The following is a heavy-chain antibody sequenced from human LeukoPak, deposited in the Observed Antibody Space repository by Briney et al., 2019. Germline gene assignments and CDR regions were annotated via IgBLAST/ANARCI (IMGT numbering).Heavy chain of an antibody. CDR1: GFTFSSYS. CDR2: ISSSSSYI. V-gene: IGHV3-21*01. CDR3: ARGSYYYDSSGYYYREHAFDI. Sequence: GGSLRLSCAASGFTFSSYSMNWVRQAPGKGLEWVSSISSSSSYIYYADSVKGRFIISRDNSKNTLYLQMNSLRAEDTAVYYCARGSYYYDSSGYYYREHAFDIWGQGTMVTVSS. D-gene: IGHD3-22*01. J-gene: IGHJ3*02.